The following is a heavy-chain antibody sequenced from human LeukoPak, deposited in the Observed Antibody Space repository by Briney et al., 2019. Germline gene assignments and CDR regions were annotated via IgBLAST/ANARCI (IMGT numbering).Heavy chain of an antibody. CDR2: IIPIFGTA. CDR1: GGTFSSYA. J-gene: IGHJ1*01. D-gene: IGHD3-22*01. V-gene: IGHV1-69*05. CDR3: ARAPHYYDSSSPFQH. Sequence: SVKVSCKASGGTFSSYAISWVRQAPGQGLEWMGGIIPIFGTANYAQKFQGRATITTDESTSTAYMELSSLRSEDTAVYYCARAPHYYDSSSPFQHWGQGTLVTVSS.